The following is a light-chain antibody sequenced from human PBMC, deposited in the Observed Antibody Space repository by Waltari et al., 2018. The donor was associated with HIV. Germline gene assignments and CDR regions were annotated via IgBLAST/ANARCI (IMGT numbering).Light chain of an antibody. CDR3: QSYDSTLTGWV. CDR2: GNS. CDR1: ASNIGAGYA. Sequence: QSVLTQPPSVSGAPGQRVTIPCSGNASNIGAGYAVQCYQQLPGRAPKVLIYGNSNRPSGVPDRFSGSKSGTSASLAITGLQAEDEAEYYCQSYDSTLTGWVFGGGTLLTVL. J-gene: IGLJ3*02. V-gene: IGLV1-40*01.